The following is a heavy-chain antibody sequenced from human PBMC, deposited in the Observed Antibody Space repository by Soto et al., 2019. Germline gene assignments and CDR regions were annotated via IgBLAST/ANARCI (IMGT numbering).Heavy chain of an antibody. Sequence: SVKFSCKASGFTFTSSAVQWVRQARGQRLEWIGWIVVASGNTNYAQKFQERVTITRDMSTNTAYMELSSLRSEDTAVYYCAADLSGGYFFDYWGQGTLVTVS. CDR3: AADLSGGYFFDY. D-gene: IGHD3-22*01. CDR1: GFTFTSSA. J-gene: IGHJ4*02. CDR2: IVVASGNT. V-gene: IGHV1-58*01.